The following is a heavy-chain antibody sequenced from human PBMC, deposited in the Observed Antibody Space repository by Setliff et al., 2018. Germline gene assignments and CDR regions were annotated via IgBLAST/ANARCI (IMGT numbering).Heavy chain of an antibody. CDR2: ISRSSTYI. CDR3: ASAGHSGSWFPFDAFHI. J-gene: IGHJ3*02. V-gene: IGHV3-21*01. D-gene: IGHD6-13*01. Sequence: GGSLRLSCAASGFTFSTHSMNWVRQAPGKGLEWVSSISRSSTYIYYADSMKGRFTISRDNAKNSLYLQMNSLRAEDTAVHYCASAGHSGSWFPFDAFHIWGQGTMVTVSS. CDR1: GFTFSTHS.